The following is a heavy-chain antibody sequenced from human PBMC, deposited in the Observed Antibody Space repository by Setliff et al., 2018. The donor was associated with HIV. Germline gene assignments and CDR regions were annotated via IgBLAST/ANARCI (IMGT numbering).Heavy chain of an antibody. CDR3: ARVSGGRPGNYYYAMDV. CDR1: GYTFSQYA. V-gene: IGHV1-3*04. J-gene: IGHJ6*02. Sequence: ASVKVSCKASGYTFSQYALPWVRQAPGKRLERMGWINTGNENTRYSQKFQGRVSIIRDTSANTAYMELTNLRSDDSAIYYCARVSGGRPGNYYYAMDVWGQGTTVTVSS. D-gene: IGHD1-26*01. CDR2: INTGNENT.